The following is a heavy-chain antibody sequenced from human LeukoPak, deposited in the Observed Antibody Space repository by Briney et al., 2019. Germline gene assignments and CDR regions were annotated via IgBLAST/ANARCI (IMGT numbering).Heavy chain of an antibody. CDR1: GGSISSYY. V-gene: IGHV4-4*07. Sequence: SETLSLTCTVSGGSISSYYWSWIRQPAGKGLEWIGRIYSSGSTIYNPSLKSRVTMSVDTSKNRFSLKLTSVTAADTAVYYCARESGSYSRIEYWGQGTLVTVSS. J-gene: IGHJ4*02. CDR2: IYSSGST. D-gene: IGHD1-26*01. CDR3: ARESGSYSRIEY.